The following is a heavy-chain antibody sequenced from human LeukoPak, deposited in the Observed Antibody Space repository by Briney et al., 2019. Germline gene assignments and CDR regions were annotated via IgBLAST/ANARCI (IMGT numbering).Heavy chain of an antibody. CDR1: GYTFTSYG. CDR2: ISAYNGNT. J-gene: IGHJ6*04. Sequence: ASVKVSCKASGYTFTSYGISWVRQAPGQGLEWMGWISAYNGNTNYAQKLQGRVTMTTDTSTSTAYMELRSLRSDDTAVYYCARSGRGDFWSGPSVDVWGKGTTVTVSS. V-gene: IGHV1-18*01. CDR3: ARSGRGDFWSGPSVDV. D-gene: IGHD3-3*01.